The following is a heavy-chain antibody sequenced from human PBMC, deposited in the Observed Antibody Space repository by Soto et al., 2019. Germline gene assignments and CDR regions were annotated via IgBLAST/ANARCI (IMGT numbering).Heavy chain of an antibody. J-gene: IGHJ6*03. D-gene: IGHD2-21*01. V-gene: IGHV3-66*01. Sequence: EVQLVESGGGVVQPGGSLRLSCAASGFTVSSKYMSWVRQPPGKEPEWVALVNSGGNTYYAESVKGRFTISRDSSKNTLDLQLNSLRAEDRAVYYCARDDVYCGGGRWFGVPMDVWGKGTTVTVSS. CDR3: ARDDVYCGGGRWFGVPMDV. CDR1: GFTVSSKY. CDR2: VNSGGNT.